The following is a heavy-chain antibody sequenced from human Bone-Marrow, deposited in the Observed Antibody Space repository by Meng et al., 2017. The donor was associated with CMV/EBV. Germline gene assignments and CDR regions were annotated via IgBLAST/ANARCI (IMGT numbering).Heavy chain of an antibody. CDR2: INPNSGGT. CDR3: ARESSDHTDKADY. D-gene: IGHD3-22*01. J-gene: IGHJ4*02. V-gene: IGHV1-2*02. Sequence: ASVKVSCKASGYTFTGYYLHWVRQVPGQGLEWMGWINPNSGGTNYAQKFQGRVTMTRDTSISTAYMELSRLRSDDTAVYYCARESSDHTDKADYWGQGTLVTVSS. CDR1: GYTFTGYY.